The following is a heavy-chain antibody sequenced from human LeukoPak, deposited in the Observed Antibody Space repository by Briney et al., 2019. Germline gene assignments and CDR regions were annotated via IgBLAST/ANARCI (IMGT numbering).Heavy chain of an antibody. J-gene: IGHJ5*02. V-gene: IGHV4-30-2*01. CDR1: GGSISSDDYS. CDR2: IHHSGST. Sequence: SQTLSLTCVVSGGSISSDDYSWSWIRQPPGKGLEWIGFIHHSGSTYYNPSLKSRVTISVDTSKNQFSLKLSSVTAADTAVYYCARGYIAVAGTISWFDPWGQGTLVTVSS. D-gene: IGHD6-19*01. CDR3: ARGYIAVAGTISWFDP.